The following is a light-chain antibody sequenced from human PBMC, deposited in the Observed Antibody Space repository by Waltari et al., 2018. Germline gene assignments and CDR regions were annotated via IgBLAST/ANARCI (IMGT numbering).Light chain of an antibody. Sequence: DIQTTQSPSFVSASVGDRVTITCRASQGITYWLAWYQQKPGKAPNLLIYAASSLQSGVPSRFSGRGSGTNFTLTISSLQPEDFATYYCQQANSFPLTFGGGTKVEIK. CDR1: QGITYW. V-gene: IGKV1-12*01. CDR2: AAS. J-gene: IGKJ4*01. CDR3: QQANSFPLT.